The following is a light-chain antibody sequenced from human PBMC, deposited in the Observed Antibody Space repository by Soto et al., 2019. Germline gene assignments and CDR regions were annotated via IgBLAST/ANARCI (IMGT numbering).Light chain of an antibody. CDR1: QSVSRY. V-gene: IGKV3-20*01. Sequence: VLTQSPGTLSLSPGERATLSCRASQSVSRYVVWYQQKPGQAPRLLIYGASSRASGNPDRFSGSGSGTDFTLTINRLGPEDSAVYYCQQFDTSPYTFGQGTKLEIK. CDR3: QQFDTSPYT. CDR2: GAS. J-gene: IGKJ2*01.